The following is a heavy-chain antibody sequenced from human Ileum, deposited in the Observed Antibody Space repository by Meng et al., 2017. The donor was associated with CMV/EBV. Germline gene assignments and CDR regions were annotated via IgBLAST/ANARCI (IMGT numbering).Heavy chain of an antibody. CDR3: ARDKGGGVSNWFDP. CDR1: GFTFSSNW. Sequence: GGSLRLSCAASGFTFSSNWMSWVRQAPGKGLEWVANIKADGSEKYYVDSVKGRFTISRDNAKNSLYVQMNSLRADDTAVYYCARDKGGGVSNWFDPWGQGTQVTVSS. CDR2: IKADGSEK. D-gene: IGHD2-21*01. V-gene: IGHV3-7*01. J-gene: IGHJ5*02.